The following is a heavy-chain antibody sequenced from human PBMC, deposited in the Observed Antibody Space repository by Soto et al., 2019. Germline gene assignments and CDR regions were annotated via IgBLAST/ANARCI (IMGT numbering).Heavy chain of an antibody. CDR3: ARHAHGNPIAAAGTSWFDP. CDR1: GGSISSSSYY. Sequence: TSETLSLTCTVSGGSISSSSYYWGWIRQPPGKGLEWIGSIYYSGSTYYNPSLKSRVTISVDTSKNQFSLKLSSVTAADTAVYYCARHAHGNPIAAAGTSWFDPWGQGNLVTVSS. J-gene: IGHJ5*02. V-gene: IGHV4-39*01. CDR2: IYYSGST. D-gene: IGHD6-13*01.